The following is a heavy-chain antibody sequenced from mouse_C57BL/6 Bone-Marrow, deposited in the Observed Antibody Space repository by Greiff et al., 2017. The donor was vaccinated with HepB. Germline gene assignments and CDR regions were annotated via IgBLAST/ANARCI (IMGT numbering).Heavy chain of an antibody. CDR1: GYTFTSYW. V-gene: IGHV1-59*01. J-gene: IGHJ2*01. CDR2: IDPSDSYT. D-gene: IGHD1-1*01. Sequence: VQLQQPGAELVRPGTSVKLSCKASGYTFTSYWMHWVKQRPGQGLEWIGVIDPSDSYTNYNQKFKGKATLTVATSSSTAYMQLGSLTSEDSAVYYCARSLHYYGSSWYYFDYWGQGTTLTVSS. CDR3: ARSLHYYGSSWYYFDY.